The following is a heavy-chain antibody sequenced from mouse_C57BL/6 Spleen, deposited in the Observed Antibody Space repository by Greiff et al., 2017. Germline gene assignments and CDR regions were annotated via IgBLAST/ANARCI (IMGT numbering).Heavy chain of an antibody. J-gene: IGHJ2*01. CDR1: GYTFTSYW. CDR2: IDPSDSYT. D-gene: IGHD1-1*01. CDR3: ARPNYYGSSYLYYFDY. V-gene: IGHV1-69*01. Sequence: QVQLQQPGAELVMPGASVKLSCKASGYTFTSYWMHWVKQRPGQGLEWIGEIDPSDSYTNYNQKFKGKSTLTVDKSSSTAYMQLSSLTSEDSAVYYCARPNYYGSSYLYYFDYWGQGTTLTVSS.